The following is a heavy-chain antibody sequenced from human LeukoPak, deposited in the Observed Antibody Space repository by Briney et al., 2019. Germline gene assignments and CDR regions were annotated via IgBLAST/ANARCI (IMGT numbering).Heavy chain of an antibody. Sequence: LSGGSLRLCCSGSGFTFMNYVMAWVRQATGKGLEWVSSIRLGGGLTHSADPVKGRFIISRDMNTLFLQMNNLRPEDTAMYYCARKITMVRGPLIKGYFDLWGRGTLVSVSS. CDR2: IRLGGGLT. CDR3: ARKITMVRGPLIKGYFDL. J-gene: IGHJ2*01. D-gene: IGHD3-10*01. CDR1: GFTFMNYV. V-gene: IGHV3-23*01.